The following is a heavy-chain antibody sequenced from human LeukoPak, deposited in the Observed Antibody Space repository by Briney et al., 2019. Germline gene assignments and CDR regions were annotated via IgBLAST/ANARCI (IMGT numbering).Heavy chain of an antibody. D-gene: IGHD3-16*01. J-gene: IGHJ6*02. CDR3: ARDWDYGMDV. V-gene: IGHV4-34*01. CDR2: INHSGST. CDR1: GGSFSGYY. Sequence: SETLSLTCAVYGGSFSGYYWSWIRQPPGKGLEWIGEINHSGSTNYNPSLKSRVTISVDTSKNQFSLKLSSVTAADTAVYYCARDWDYGMDVWGQGTTVTVSS.